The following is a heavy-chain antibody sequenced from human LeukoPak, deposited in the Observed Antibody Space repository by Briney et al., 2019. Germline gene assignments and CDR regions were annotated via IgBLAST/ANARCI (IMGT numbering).Heavy chain of an antibody. Sequence: GGSLRLSCAASGFTFSGYSMNWVRQAPGKGLEWVSSASSGSTYKYYADSVKGRFTISRDNAKNSLYLQMNSLRAEDTAVYYCARGDRLIAAALNWFDPWGQGTLVTVSS. CDR2: ASSGSTYK. CDR3: ARGDRLIAAALNWFDP. J-gene: IGHJ5*02. D-gene: IGHD6-13*01. V-gene: IGHV3-21*01. CDR1: GFTFSGYS.